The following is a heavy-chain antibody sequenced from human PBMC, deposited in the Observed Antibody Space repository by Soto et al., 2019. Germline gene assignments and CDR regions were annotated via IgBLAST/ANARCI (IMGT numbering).Heavy chain of an antibody. CDR2: IIPIFGTA. Sequence: SVKVSCKASGGTFSSYAISWVRQAPGQGLEWMGGIIPIFGTANYAQKFQGRVTITADESTSTAYMELSSLRSEDTAVYYCARDRDAYNYEAFDYWGQGTLVTVSS. D-gene: IGHD5-12*01. J-gene: IGHJ4*02. V-gene: IGHV1-69*13. CDR1: GGTFSSYA. CDR3: ARDRDAYNYEAFDY.